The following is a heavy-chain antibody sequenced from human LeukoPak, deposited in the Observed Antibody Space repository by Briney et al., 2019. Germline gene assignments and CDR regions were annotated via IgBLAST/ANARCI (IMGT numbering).Heavy chain of an antibody. V-gene: IGHV4-59*01. Sequence: GSLRLSCAASGFTFSSYGMHWIRQPPGKGLEWIGYIYYSGSTNYNPSLKSRVTISVDTSKNQFSLKLSSVTAADTAVYYCARGGLLLHWYFDLWGRGTLVTVSS. CDR3: ARGGLLLHWYFDL. J-gene: IGHJ2*01. D-gene: IGHD3-22*01. CDR1: GFTFSSYG. CDR2: IYYSGST.